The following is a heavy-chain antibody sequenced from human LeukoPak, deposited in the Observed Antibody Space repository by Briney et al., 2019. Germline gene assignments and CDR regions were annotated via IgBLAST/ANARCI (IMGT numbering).Heavy chain of an antibody. Sequence: PGGSLRLSCAASGFTSSSYDFHWVRQATGKGLEWVSGIGTAGDTYYLGSVKGRFTISRENAKNSLYLQMNSLRAEDTAVYYCANSIVGATMGAFDIWGQGTMVTVSS. CDR2: IGTAGDT. D-gene: IGHD1-26*01. CDR1: GFTSSSYD. J-gene: IGHJ3*02. CDR3: ANSIVGATMGAFDI. V-gene: IGHV3-13*01.